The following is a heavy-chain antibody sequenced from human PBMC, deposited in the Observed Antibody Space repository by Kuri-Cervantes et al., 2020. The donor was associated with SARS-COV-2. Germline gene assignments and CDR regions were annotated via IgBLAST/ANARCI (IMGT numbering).Heavy chain of an antibody. J-gene: IGHJ4*02. V-gene: IGHV4-39*01. D-gene: IGHD3-10*01. CDR3: ARHPPEYYSLYYFDY. CDR2: IYYSGST. Sequence: SETLSLTCTVSGGSISSSSYYWGWIRQPPGKGLEWIGSIYYSGSTSYNPSLKSRVTISVDTSKNQFSLKLSSVTAADTAVYYCARHPPEYYSLYYFDYWGQGTLVTVSS. CDR1: GGSISSSSYY.